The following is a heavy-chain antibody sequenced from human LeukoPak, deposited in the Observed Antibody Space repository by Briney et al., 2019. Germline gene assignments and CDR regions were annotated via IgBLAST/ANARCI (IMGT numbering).Heavy chain of an antibody. J-gene: IGHJ6*02. CDR2: INGDGSST. D-gene: IGHD3-16*01. CDR1: GFAFRTYW. V-gene: IGHV3-74*01. CDR3: ARDTSYGMDV. Sequence: GGSLRLSCAASGFAFRTYWMHWVRQAPGKGLVWVSRINGDGSSTNYADSVRGRFTISRGNAKNTLFLQMNSLRVEDTAEYYCARDTSYGMDVWGQGTTVTVSS.